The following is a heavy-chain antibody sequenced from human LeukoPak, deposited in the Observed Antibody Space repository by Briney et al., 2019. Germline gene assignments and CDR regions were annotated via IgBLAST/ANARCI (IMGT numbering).Heavy chain of an antibody. CDR3: AAGTAADF. CDR1: GIPFSDYY. Sequence: GGSLRLSCVVSGIPFSDYYMNWIRQAPGKGLEWISYISSSSSYTDYADSVKGRFTISRDNAKSALYLQLNSLRLEDTAVYYCAAGTAADFWGQGTQVTVSS. J-gene: IGHJ4*02. CDR2: ISSSSSYT. V-gene: IGHV3-11*03. D-gene: IGHD6-13*01.